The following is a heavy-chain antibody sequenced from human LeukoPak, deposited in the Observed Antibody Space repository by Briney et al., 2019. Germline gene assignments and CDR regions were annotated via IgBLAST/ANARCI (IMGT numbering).Heavy chain of an antibody. V-gene: IGHV7-4-1*02. CDR3: ARDPGTYDILTGDTYYFDY. CDR1: GYTFTSYA. CDR2: INTNTGNP. Sequence: ASVKVSCKASGYTFTSYAMNWVRQAPGQGLEWMGWINTNTGNPTYAQGFTGRFVFSLDTSVSTAYLQISSLKAEDTAVYYCARDPGTYDILTGDTYYFDYWGQGTLVTVSS. J-gene: IGHJ4*02. D-gene: IGHD3-9*01.